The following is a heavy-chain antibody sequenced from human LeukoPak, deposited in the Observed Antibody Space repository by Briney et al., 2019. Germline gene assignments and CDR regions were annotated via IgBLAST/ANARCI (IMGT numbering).Heavy chain of an antibody. CDR2: IRYDGSNK. D-gene: IGHD3-10*01. CDR1: GFTFSSYG. V-gene: IGHV3-30*02. J-gene: IGHJ4*02. CDR3: ARVWFGEFPPYYFDY. Sequence: GGSLRLSCAASGFTFSSYGMHWVRQAPGKGLEWVAFIRYDGSNKYYADSVKGRFTISRDNAKNSLYLQMNSLRAEDTAVYYCARVWFGEFPPYYFDYWGQGTLVTVSS.